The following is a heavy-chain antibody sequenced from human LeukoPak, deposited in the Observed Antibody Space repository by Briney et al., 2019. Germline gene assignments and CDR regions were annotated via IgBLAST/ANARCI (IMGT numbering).Heavy chain of an antibody. Sequence: SETLSLTCTVSGGSISSSSYYWGWIRQPPGKGLEWIGSIYYSGSTYYNPSLKSRVTISVDTSKNQFSLKLSSVTAADTAAYYCARGHHCSGGSCYWFLRGFWFDPWGQGTLVTVSS. CDR2: IYYSGST. CDR3: ARGHHCSGGSCYWFLRGFWFDP. V-gene: IGHV4-39*07. J-gene: IGHJ5*02. CDR1: GGSISSSSYY. D-gene: IGHD2-15*01.